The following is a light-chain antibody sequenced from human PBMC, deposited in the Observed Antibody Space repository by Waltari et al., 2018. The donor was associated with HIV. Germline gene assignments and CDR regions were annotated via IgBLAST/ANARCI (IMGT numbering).Light chain of an antibody. V-gene: IGLV2-14*01. CDR2: EVS. CDR3: SSYTSSSTLV. CDR1: SSDVGGYNY. Sequence: QSALTQPASVSGSPGQSITISCTGTSSDVGGYNYVSWYQQHPGKAPKLKIYEVSNRPSGVSNRFSGSKSGNTASLTISGLQAEDGADYYCSSYTSSSTLVFGGGTELTVL. J-gene: IGLJ2*01.